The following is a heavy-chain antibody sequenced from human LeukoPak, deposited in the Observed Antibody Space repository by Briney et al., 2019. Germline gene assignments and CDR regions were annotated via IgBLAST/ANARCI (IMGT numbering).Heavy chain of an antibody. Sequence: PGRSLRLSCAGSGFSFSRYWMAWVRQAPGKGLEWVANINQGGSDKYYVDSVKGRFTISRDNANNLLYLQMNSLRGEDTAVYYCTRDRSRAEDDWGQGTLVTVSS. CDR1: GFSFSRYW. J-gene: IGHJ4*02. CDR2: INQGGSDK. CDR3: TRDRSRAEDD. D-gene: IGHD1-14*01. V-gene: IGHV3-7*01.